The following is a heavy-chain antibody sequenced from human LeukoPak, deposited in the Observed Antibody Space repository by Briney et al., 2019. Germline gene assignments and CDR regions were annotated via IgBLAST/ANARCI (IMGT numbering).Heavy chain of an antibody. D-gene: IGHD4-17*01. J-gene: IGHJ4*02. CDR2: IYSNGNT. V-gene: IGHV4-39*07. Sequence: SETLSLTCFVSGGSIISTVHYGGWIRHSPEKGLDWIGSIYSNGNTYYNPSVKSRVTMSVDTSKNQFSLKLTSMTAAETAVYYCARSATVTTGYFDYWGQGALVTVSS. CDR3: ARSATVTTGYFDY. CDR1: GGSIISTVHY.